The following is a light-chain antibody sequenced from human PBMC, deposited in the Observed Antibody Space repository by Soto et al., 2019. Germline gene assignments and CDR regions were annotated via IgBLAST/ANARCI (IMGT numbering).Light chain of an antibody. CDR2: GAS. CDR3: QQRSNWPPIT. Sequence: EIVLTQSPGTLSLSPGERATLSCRASQSFNSIYLAWYQQKPGQAPRLLIYGASNRATGIPVRFSGSGSGTDFTLTISSLEPEDFAVYYCQQRSNWPPITFGQGTRLEIK. J-gene: IGKJ5*01. CDR1: QSFNSIY. V-gene: IGKV3D-20*02.